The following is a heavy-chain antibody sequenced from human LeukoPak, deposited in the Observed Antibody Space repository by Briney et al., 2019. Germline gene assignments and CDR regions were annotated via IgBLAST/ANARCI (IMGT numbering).Heavy chain of an antibody. CDR1: RFTFSSSA. CDR2: ISNNGGYT. Sequence: PGGSLRLSCAASRFTFSSSAMSWVRQAPGKGLEWVSAISNNGGYTYYADSVQGRFTISRDNSKNTLYLQMNSLRAEDTAVYYCARGVVTAHDAFDIWGQGTMVTVSS. J-gene: IGHJ3*02. D-gene: IGHD2-21*02. V-gene: IGHV3-23*01. CDR3: ARGVVTAHDAFDI.